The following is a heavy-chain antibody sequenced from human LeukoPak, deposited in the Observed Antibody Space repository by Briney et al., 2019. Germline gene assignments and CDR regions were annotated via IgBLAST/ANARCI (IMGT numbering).Heavy chain of an antibody. J-gene: IGHJ4*02. Sequence: GGSLRLSCAASGFTVSSNYMSWVRQAPGKGLEWVAAISYDANTQHYADPVKGRFTISRDNSKNTVYLQINTLRAEDAAVYYCAKPYPTLTTVGVLDNWGQGTLVTVSS. CDR2: ISYDANTQ. CDR3: AKPYPTLTTVGVLDN. CDR1: GFTVSSNY. D-gene: IGHD4-23*01. V-gene: IGHV3-30*18.